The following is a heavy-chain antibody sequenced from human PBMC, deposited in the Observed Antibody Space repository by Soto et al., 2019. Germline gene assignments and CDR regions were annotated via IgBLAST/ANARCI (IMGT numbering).Heavy chain of an antibody. CDR1: GYTFTDYG. V-gene: IGHV1-18*01. Sequence: QVQLVQSGAEVKKPGASVKVYCKASGYTFTDYGISWVRQAPGQGLEWMGWIHTYNGNTNYAQKVQGRVTMTTDTSTRIAYMDLRSLRADDTAVYYCARDAQYSSRWHTIDYWGQGTLVTVSS. CDR2: IHTYNGNT. D-gene: IGHD6-19*01. J-gene: IGHJ4*02. CDR3: ARDAQYSSRWHTIDY.